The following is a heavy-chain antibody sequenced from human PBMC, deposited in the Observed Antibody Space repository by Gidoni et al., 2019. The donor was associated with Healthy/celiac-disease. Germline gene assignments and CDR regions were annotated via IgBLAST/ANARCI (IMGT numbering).Heavy chain of an antibody. D-gene: IGHD4-17*01. J-gene: IGHJ4*02. V-gene: IGHV1-69*04. Sequence: QVQLVQSGAAVKKPGSSVTVSCKASGGTFSSYAISWVRQAPGQGLEWMGRIIPILGIANYAQKFQGRVTITADKSTSTAYMELSSLRSEDTAVYYCARRIDYGGSDFDYWGQGTLVTVSS. CDR3: ARRIDYGGSDFDY. CDR1: GGTFSSYA. CDR2: IIPILGIA.